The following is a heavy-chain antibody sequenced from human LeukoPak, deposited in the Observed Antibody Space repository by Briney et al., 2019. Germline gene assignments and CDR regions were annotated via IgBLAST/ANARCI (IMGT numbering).Heavy chain of an antibody. D-gene: IGHD3-10*01. CDR2: IYTSGST. CDR3: ARDITIVRGVVNDAFDI. Sequence: ASETLSLTCTVSGGSISSGSYYWNWIRQPAGKGLEWIGRIYTSGSTNYNPSLKSRVTMSVDTSKNQFSLKLSSVTAADTAVYYCARDITIVRGVVNDAFDIWGQGTMVTVSS. V-gene: IGHV4-61*02. J-gene: IGHJ3*02. CDR1: GGSISSGSYY.